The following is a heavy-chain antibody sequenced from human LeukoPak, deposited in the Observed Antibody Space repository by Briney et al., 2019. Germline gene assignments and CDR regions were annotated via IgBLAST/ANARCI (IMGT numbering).Heavy chain of an antibody. CDR2: IYYSGST. CDR3: ARGGGGYSSSWYPYYDSSGYYAFDY. V-gene: IGHV4-30-4*08. J-gene: IGHJ4*02. Sequence: PSETLSLTCTVSGGSISSSSYYWSWIRQPPGKGLEWIGYIYYSGSTYYNPSLKSRATISVDTSKNQFSLKLSSVTAADTAVYYCARGGGGYSSSWYPYYDSSGYYAFDYWGQGTLVTVSS. D-gene: IGHD3-22*01. CDR1: GGSISSSSYY.